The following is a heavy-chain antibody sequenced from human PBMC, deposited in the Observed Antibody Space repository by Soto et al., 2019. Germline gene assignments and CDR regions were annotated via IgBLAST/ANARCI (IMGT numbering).Heavy chain of an antibody. CDR3: ARVCGGSCYSRQNAFDI. V-gene: IGHV4-31*03. D-gene: IGHD2-15*01. CDR2: IYYSGST. CDR1: GGSISSGGYY. J-gene: IGHJ3*02. Sequence: SETLSLTCTVSGGSISSGGYYWSWIRQHPGKGLEWIGYIYYSGSTYYNPSLKSRVTISVDTSKNQFSLKLSSVTAADTAVYYCARVCGGSCYSRQNAFDIWGQGTMVTVSS.